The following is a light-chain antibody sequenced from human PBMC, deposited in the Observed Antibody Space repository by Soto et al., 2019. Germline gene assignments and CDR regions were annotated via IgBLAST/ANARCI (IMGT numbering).Light chain of an antibody. J-gene: IGKJ4*01. CDR2: GAS. CDR1: QSVSNSY. Sequence: EIVLTQSPGTLSLSPGERATLSCRASQSVSNSYLAWYQQKPGQAPRLLIYGASSRATGIQDRFSGSGSGTDFTLTISRLEPEDFAVYYRQQYGSSPLTFGGGTKVEIK. CDR3: QQYGSSPLT. V-gene: IGKV3-20*01.